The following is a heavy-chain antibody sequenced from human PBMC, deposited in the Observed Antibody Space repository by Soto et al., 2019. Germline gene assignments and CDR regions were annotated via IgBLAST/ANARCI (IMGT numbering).Heavy chain of an antibody. CDR3: PSPGYGGNTHYFAY. CDR1: GGSISSSSYY. Sequence: QLQLQESGPGLVKPSETLSLTCTVSGGSISSSSYYWGWIRQPPGKGLEWIGSIYYSGSTYYNPSLNSRVPRSRHTAKNQFSLKLSSGTAADTAGYYCPSPGYGGNTHYFAYWGQGTLVTVCS. D-gene: IGHD4-17*01. V-gene: IGHV4-39*01. CDR2: IYYSGST. J-gene: IGHJ4*02.